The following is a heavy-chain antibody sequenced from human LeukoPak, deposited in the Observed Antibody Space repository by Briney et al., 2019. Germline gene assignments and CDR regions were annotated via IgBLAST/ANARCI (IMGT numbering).Heavy chain of an antibody. J-gene: IGHJ3*02. CDR1: GGSFSAYY. CDR3: ARPIAGAGMHAFDI. CDR2: IYHSGST. Sequence: SETLSLTCGVYGGSFSAYYWSWIRQPPGKALEWIGEIYHSGSTNYNPSLKSRVTISVDTSKDQFSLKLSSVTAADTAVYYCARPIAGAGMHAFDIWGQGTMVTVSS. V-gene: IGHV4-34*01. D-gene: IGHD6-13*01.